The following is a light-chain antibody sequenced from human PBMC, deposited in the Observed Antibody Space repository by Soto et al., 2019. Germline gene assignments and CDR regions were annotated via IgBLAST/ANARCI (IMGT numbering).Light chain of an antibody. CDR1: QSVSTS. CDR3: QHYDNSAALT. Sequence: EVVMTQSPATLSVFPGERVTLSCRASQSVSTSLAWYQQKPGQAPRLLIYGVSTRASGTPDRFSGSGSGTDFTLTISRLQPEDFAVYYCQHYDNSAALTFGGGTKVDIK. J-gene: IGKJ4*01. V-gene: IGKV3-15*01. CDR2: GVS.